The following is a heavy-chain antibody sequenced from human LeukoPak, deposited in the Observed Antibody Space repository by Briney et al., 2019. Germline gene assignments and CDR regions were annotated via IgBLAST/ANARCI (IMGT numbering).Heavy chain of an antibody. CDR1: GFTSSSYW. CDR2: ISGDGTAR. V-gene: IGHV3-74*01. J-gene: IGHJ5*02. D-gene: IGHD3-10*01. Sequence: GGSLRLSCAASGFTSSSYWMHWVRQAPGKGLVWVSRISGDGTARNYADSVKGRFTISRDDAKNTVDLQMNSLRGEDTAVYYCVRGRGSYGWFDPWGQGTLVTVSS. CDR3: VRGRGSYGWFDP.